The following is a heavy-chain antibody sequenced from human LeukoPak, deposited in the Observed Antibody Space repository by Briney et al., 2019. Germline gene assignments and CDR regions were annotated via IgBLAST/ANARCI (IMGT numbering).Heavy chain of an antibody. CDR2: ISYDGSNK. Sequence: GGSLRLSCAASGFTFSSYAMSWVRQAPGKGLEWVAVISYDGSNKYYADSVKGRFTISRDNSKNTLYLQMNSLRAEDTAVYYCAKDFSDCSSTSCYGDYWGQGTLVTVSS. J-gene: IGHJ4*02. V-gene: IGHV3-30*18. D-gene: IGHD2-2*01. CDR3: AKDFSDCSSTSCYGDY. CDR1: GFTFSSYA.